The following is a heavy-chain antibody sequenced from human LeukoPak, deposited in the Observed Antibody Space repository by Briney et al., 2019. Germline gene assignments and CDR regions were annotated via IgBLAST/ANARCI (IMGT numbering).Heavy chain of an antibody. Sequence: SETLSLTCTVSGGSISSHYWSWIRQPPGKGLEWIGYIYYSGSTNYNPSLKSRVTISVDTSKNQFSLKLSSVTAADTAVYYCARFYYYDSSGSDAFDIWGQGTMVTVSS. J-gene: IGHJ3*02. CDR2: IYYSGST. V-gene: IGHV4-59*11. CDR3: ARFYYYDSSGSDAFDI. CDR1: GGSISSHY. D-gene: IGHD3-22*01.